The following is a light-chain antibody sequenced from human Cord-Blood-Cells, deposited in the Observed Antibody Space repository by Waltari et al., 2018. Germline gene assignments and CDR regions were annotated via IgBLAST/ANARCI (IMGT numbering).Light chain of an antibody. CDR1: SSDVGSYNL. Sequence: QSALTQPASVSGSPGQSITISCTGTSSDVGSYNLVSWYQQHPGKAPKLMIYEGSKRPSGVSNRFSGSKSGNTASLTISGLQAEDDADYCCCSYAGSYVFGTGTKVTVL. V-gene: IGLV2-23*01. CDR2: EGS. J-gene: IGLJ1*01. CDR3: CSYAGSYV.